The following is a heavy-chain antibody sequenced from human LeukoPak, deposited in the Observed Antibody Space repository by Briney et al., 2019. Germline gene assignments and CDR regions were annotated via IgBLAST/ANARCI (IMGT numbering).Heavy chain of an antibody. Sequence: GGSLRLSCTASGFTFGDYAMSWFRQAPGKGLEWVGFIRSKAFGVTTEYAASVKGRFIILRDDFKNIAYLQMNSLKTEDTAVYYCSRDRYYDSSGPSVTPEFWGQGTLVTVSS. CDR2: IRSKAFGVTT. J-gene: IGHJ4*02. V-gene: IGHV3-49*03. D-gene: IGHD3-22*01. CDR1: GFTFGDYA. CDR3: SRDRYYDSSGPSVTPEF.